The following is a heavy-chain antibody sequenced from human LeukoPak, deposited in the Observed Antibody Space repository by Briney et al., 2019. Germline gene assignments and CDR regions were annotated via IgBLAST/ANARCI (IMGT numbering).Heavy chain of an antibody. CDR1: GFTFSSYA. J-gene: IGHJ4*02. V-gene: IGHV3-23*01. Sequence: GGSLRLSCAASGFTFSSYAMSWVRQAPGKGLEWVSAISGSGGSTYYADSVKGRFTISRDNSKNTLYLQMNSLKAEDTAVYYCANSQSSSSCFDYWGQGTLVTVSS. D-gene: IGHD6-13*01. CDR3: ANSQSSSSCFDY. CDR2: ISGSGGST.